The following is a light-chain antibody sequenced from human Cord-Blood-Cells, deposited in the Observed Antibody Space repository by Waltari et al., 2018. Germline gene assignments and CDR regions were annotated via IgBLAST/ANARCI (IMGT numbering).Light chain of an antibody. CDR1: QGISSW. V-gene: IGKV1-12*01. CDR3: QQANSFPFT. Sequence: DIQMTQSPSSVSASVGDRVTITCRASQGISSWLARYQQKPGKAPKLLIYAASSLQSGVPSRFSVSGSGTDFTLTISILQPEDFATYYCQQANSFPFTFGPGTKVDIK. J-gene: IGKJ3*01. CDR2: AAS.